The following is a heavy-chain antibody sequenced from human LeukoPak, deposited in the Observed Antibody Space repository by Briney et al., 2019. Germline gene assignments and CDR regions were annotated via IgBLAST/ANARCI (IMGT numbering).Heavy chain of an antibody. Sequence: PGGSLRLSCVVSGFTFSSYAMSWVRQAPGKGLEWVSVIYSGGSTYYADSVKGRFTISRDNSKNTLYLQMNSLRAEDTAVYYCARGPMVRGVPYYFDYWGQGTLVTVSS. CDR1: GFTFSSYA. CDR2: IYSGGST. CDR3: ARGPMVRGVPYYFDY. D-gene: IGHD3-10*01. J-gene: IGHJ4*02. V-gene: IGHV3-66*01.